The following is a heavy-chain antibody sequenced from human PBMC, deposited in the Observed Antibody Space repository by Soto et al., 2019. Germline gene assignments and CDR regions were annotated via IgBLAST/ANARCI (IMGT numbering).Heavy chain of an antibody. V-gene: IGHV3-30*18. J-gene: IGHJ3*02. CDR2: ISYDGSSN. Sequence: QGQLVESGGGVVQPGRSLRLFCAASGFPFSNYAMHWVRQAPGKGLEWVAFISYDGSSNFYADSVKGRFTISRDNSKNTLYLQMNSLRSEDTAVYYCTQETDAFDIWGQGTMVTVSS. CDR3: TQETDAFDI. CDR1: GFPFSNYA.